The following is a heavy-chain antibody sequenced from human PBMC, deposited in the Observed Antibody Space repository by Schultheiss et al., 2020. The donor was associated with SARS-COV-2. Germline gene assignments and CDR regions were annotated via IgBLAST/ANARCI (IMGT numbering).Heavy chain of an antibody. CDR3: ARGKRCSSTSCYRNWFDP. CDR2: INHSGST. D-gene: IGHD2-2*01. CDR1: GGSFSGYC. Sequence: GSLRLSCAVYGGSFSGYCWSWIRQPPVKGLEWIGEINHSGSTNYNPSLKSRVTISVDTSKNQFSLKLSSVTAADTAVYYCARGKRCSSTSCYRNWFDPWGQGTLVTGSS. V-gene: IGHV4-34*01. J-gene: IGHJ5*02.